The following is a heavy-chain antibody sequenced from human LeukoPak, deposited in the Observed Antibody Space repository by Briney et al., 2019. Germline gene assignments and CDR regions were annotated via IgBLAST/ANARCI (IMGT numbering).Heavy chain of an antibody. D-gene: IGHD6-13*01. Sequence: GGSLRLSCAASGFTFSSYAMSWVRQAPGKGLEWVSTLSNTGDNTYYADSVKGRFTISRDNSKNTLYLQMNSLRAEDTAVYYCARDLMGIAYRGAFYYWGQGTLVTVSS. J-gene: IGHJ4*02. CDR2: LSNTGDNT. CDR1: GFTFSSYA. V-gene: IGHV3-23*01. CDR3: ARDLMGIAYRGAFYY.